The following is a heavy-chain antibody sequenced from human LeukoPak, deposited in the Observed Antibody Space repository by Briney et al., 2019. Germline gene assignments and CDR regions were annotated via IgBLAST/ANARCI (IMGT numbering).Heavy chain of an antibody. CDR1: GGSIGRYY. CDR3: ARQRGYSYGYYFDY. J-gene: IGHJ4*02. V-gene: IGHV4-4*07. D-gene: IGHD5-18*01. CDR2: IYTSGST. Sequence: SETLSLTCTVSGGSIGRYYWSWIRQPAGKGLEWIGRIYTSGSTNYNPSLKSRVTMSVDTSKNQFSLKLSSVTAADTAVYYCARQRGYSYGYYFDYWGQGTLVTVSS.